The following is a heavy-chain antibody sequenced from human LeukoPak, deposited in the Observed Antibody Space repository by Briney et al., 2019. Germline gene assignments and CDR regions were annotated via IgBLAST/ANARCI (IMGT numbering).Heavy chain of an antibody. Sequence: PGGSLRLSCAASGFTFSSYAMSWVRQAPGKGLEWVSAISGSGGSTYYADSVKGRFTISRDNSKNTLYLQMNSLRAEDTAVYYCAKDGCSGGSCYSGRNYYYYYYMDVWGKGTTVTVSS. CDR3: AKDGCSGGSCYSGRNYYYYYYMDV. J-gene: IGHJ6*03. CDR2: ISGSGGST. CDR1: GFTFSSYA. V-gene: IGHV3-23*01. D-gene: IGHD2-15*01.